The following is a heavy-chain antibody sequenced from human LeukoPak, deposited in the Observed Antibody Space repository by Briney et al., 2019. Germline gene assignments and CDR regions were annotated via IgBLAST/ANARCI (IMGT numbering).Heavy chain of an antibody. J-gene: IGHJ6*02. CDR1: GGSISTYY. V-gene: IGHV4-59*01. D-gene: IGHD3-22*01. CDR3: ARGPAYYDTSGYARFYYFGMDV. Sequence: PSETLSLTCTVSGGSISTYYWSWIRQPPGKGLEFIGYIYYSGSANYSPSLKSRVTISVDMSKNQFSLMLSSVTAADTAVYYCARGPAYYDTSGYARFYYFGMDVWGQGTTVTVS. CDR2: IYYSGSA.